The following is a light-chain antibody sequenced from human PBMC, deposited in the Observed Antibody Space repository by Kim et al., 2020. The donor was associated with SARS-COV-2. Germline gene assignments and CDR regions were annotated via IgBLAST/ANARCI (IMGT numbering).Light chain of an antibody. J-gene: IGLJ2*01. CDR3: QAWDSSTVV. V-gene: IGLV3-1*01. CDR2: QDS. CDR1: KLGDKY. Sequence: SYELTQPPSVSVSPGQIASITCSGDKLGDKYVCWYQQKPGQSPVVVIYQDSKRPSGIPERFSGSNSGNTATLTISGTQAMDEADYYCQAWDSSTVVFGGGTQLTVL.